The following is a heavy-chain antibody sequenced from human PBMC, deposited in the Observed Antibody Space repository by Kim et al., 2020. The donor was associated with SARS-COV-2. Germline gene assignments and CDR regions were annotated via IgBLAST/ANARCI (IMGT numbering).Heavy chain of an antibody. Sequence: ASVKVSCKASGYTFTSYYMHWVRQAPGQGLEWMGIINPSGGSTSYAQKFQGRVTMTRDTSTSTVYMELSSLRSEHTAVYYCARDPGYYYDSSGSHTSDYWGQGTLVTVSS. V-gene: IGHV1-46*01. CDR1: GYTFTSYY. CDR2: INPSGGST. CDR3: ARDPGYYYDSSGSHTSDY. D-gene: IGHD3-22*01. J-gene: IGHJ4*02.